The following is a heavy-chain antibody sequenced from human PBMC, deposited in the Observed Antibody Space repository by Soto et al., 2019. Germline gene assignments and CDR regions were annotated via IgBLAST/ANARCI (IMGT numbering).Heavy chain of an antibody. V-gene: IGHV3-11*06. J-gene: IGHJ6*02. CDR1: GFTFSDYY. D-gene: IGHD2-15*01. CDR2: ISSSSSYT. CDR3: ARDQNCSGGSCYSSYYYYGMDV. Sequence: VGSLRLSCAASGFTFSDYYMSWIRQAPGKGLEWVSYISSSSSYTNYADSVKGRFTISRDNAKNSLYLQMNSLRAEDTAVYYCARDQNCSGGSCYSSYYYYGMDVWGQGTTVTVSS.